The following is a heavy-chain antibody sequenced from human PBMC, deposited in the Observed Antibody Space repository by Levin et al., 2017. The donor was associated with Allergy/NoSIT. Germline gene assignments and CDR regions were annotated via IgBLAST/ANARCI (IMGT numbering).Heavy chain of an antibody. CDR2: ISAGFGSST. CDR3: AKDICPSSSCWYGGMDV. Sequence: GESLKISCIGSGLTFNDYAMNWVRQTPGKGLEWVSVISAGFGSSTYYADSVKGRFIISRDRSKNTLYLQMNSLRADDTAVYYCAKDICPSSSCWYGGMDVWGQGTTVTVSS. D-gene: IGHD2-2*01. CDR1: GLTFNDYA. J-gene: IGHJ6*02. V-gene: IGHV3-23*01.